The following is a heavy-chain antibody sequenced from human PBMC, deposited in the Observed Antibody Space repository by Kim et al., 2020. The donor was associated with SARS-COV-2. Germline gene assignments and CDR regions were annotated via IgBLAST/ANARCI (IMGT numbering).Heavy chain of an antibody. V-gene: IGHV1-46*01. CDR1: GYTFTSYY. Sequence: ASVKVSCKASGYTFTSYYMHWVRQAPGQGLEWMGIINPSGGSTSYAQKFQGRVTMTRDTSTSTVYMELSSLRSEDTAVYYCARNIQYYDSSGYLDYWGQGTLVTVSS. D-gene: IGHD3-22*01. CDR3: ARNIQYYDSSGYLDY. CDR2: INPSGGST. J-gene: IGHJ4*02.